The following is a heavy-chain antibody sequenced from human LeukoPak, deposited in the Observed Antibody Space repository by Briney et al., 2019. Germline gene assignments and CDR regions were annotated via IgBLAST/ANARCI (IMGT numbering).Heavy chain of an antibody. D-gene: IGHD6-13*01. CDR1: GGSFSGYY. CDR2: IYYSGST. J-gene: IGHJ4*02. CDR3: ARTTGDIAAAGTPFDY. Sequence: SETLSLTCAVYGGSFSGYYWSWIRQPPGKGLEWIGYIYYSGSTNYNPSLKSRVTISVDTSKNQFSLKLSSVTAADTAVYYCARTTGDIAAAGTPFDYWGQGTLVTVSS. V-gene: IGHV4-59*12.